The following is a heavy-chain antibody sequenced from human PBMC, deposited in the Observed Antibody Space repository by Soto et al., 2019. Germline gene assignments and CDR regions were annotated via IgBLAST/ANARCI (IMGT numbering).Heavy chain of an antibody. CDR2: IYYSGST. CDR1: GGSISSYY. J-gene: IGHJ3*02. Sequence: QVQLQESGPGLVKPSETLSLTCTVSGGSISSYYWSWIRQPPGKGLEWIGYIYYSGSTNYNPSLKSRVTVSVNTSKNQFCLKRSAVTAADTAVYYCARESHTDAFDIWGQGTMVTVSS. V-gene: IGHV4-59*01. CDR3: ARESHTDAFDI.